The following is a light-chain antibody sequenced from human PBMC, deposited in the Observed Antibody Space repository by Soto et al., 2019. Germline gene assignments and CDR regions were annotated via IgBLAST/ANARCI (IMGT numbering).Light chain of an antibody. Sequence: DIQMTQSPSTLSASVGDRVTITCRASQTINKWLAWYQQRPGEAPKLLVHGTSTLHSGVPSRFSGSGSVTEFTLTINSLQPDDFATYYCQQYNTYWGTFGQGTKVEIK. CDR2: GTS. J-gene: IGKJ1*01. CDR1: QTINKW. CDR3: QQYNTYWGT. V-gene: IGKV1-5*03.